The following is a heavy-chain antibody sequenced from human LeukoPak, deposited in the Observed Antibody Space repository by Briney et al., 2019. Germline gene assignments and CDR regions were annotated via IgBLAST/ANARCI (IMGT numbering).Heavy chain of an antibody. Sequence: SVKVSCEASGGTFSSYAISWVRQAPGQGLEWMGGIIPIFGTANYAQKFQGRVTITADKSTSTAYMELNSLRAEDTAVYYCAGMDIVVVPALVSYMDVLGKGTTVTVSS. CDR3: AGMDIVVVPALVSYMDV. J-gene: IGHJ6*03. CDR1: GGTFSSYA. V-gene: IGHV1-69*06. CDR2: IIPIFGTA. D-gene: IGHD2-2*03.